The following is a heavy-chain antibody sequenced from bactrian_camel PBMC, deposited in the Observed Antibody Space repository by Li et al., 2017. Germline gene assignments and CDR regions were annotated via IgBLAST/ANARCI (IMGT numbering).Heavy chain of an antibody. CDR2: VHTGGSST. D-gene: IGHD2*01. CDR1: GHTGRAYV. V-gene: IGHV3S40*01. J-gene: IGHJ6*01. CDR3: AVVTYCRGESCCRLSELNRYSF. Sequence: DVQLVESGGGSVQAGGSLRLSCVVSGHTGRAYVMGWFRQAPGKEREGVAAVHTGGSSTYYGDAVKGRFTISQEKSNNTVYLTMNNAQPEDTAMYNCAVVTYCRGESCCRLSELNRYSFWARGTQVTVS.